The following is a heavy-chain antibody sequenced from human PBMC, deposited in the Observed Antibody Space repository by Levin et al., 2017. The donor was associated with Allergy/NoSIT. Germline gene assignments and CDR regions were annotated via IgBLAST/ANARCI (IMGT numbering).Heavy chain of an antibody. CDR1: GFTFSSYA. D-gene: IGHD3-10*01. V-gene: IGHV3-30-3*01. J-gene: IGHJ3*02. CDR2: ISYDGSNK. Sequence: GGSLRLSCAASGFTFSSYAMHWVRQAPGKGLEWVAVISYDGSNKYYADSVKGRFTISRDNSKNTLYLQMNSLRAEDTAVYYCARESGGRFGDAFDIWGQGTMVTVSS. CDR3: ARESGGRFGDAFDI.